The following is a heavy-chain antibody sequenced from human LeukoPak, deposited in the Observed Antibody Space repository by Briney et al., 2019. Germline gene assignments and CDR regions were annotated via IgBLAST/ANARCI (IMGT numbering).Heavy chain of an antibody. D-gene: IGHD5-18*01. Sequence: SETLSLTCTVSGASVSSGSYYWSWIRQPPGKGLEWIGYIYYSASTNYNPSLKRRVTISVDTSNNQFSLKLSSVTAADTAVYYCARGSRGYSYGWGQGTLVTVSS. CDR2: IYYSAST. V-gene: IGHV4-61*01. CDR1: GASVSSGSYY. J-gene: IGHJ4*02. CDR3: ARGSRGYSYG.